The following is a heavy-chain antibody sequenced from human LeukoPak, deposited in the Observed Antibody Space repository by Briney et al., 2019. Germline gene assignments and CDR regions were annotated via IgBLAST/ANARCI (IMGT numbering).Heavy chain of an antibody. D-gene: IGHD5-12*01. CDR2: ISSSSDSI. V-gene: IGHV3-48*04. J-gene: IGHJ4*02. CDR1: GFTFSTYG. CDR3: AKSRIGFSGQLDH. Sequence: GGSLRLSCAASGFTFSTYGMIWVRQAPGKGLEWVSYISSSSDSIKYADSVKGRFTSSRDNAKNSLYLQMNSLRAEDTAVYYCAKSRIGFSGQLDHWGQGALITVSS.